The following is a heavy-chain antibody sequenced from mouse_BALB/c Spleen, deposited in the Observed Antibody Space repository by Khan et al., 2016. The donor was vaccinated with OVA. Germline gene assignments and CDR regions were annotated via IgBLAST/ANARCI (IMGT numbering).Heavy chain of an antibody. CDR1: GYSITSGYA. Sequence: EVQLQESGPGLVKPSQSLSLTCTVTGYSITSGYAWNWIRQFPGNKLEWMGYISYSGGTSYNPSLKNRISITRDTSKNQFFLQLNSVTTEDTATYYCARGNYYGYYFDYWGQGTTLTVSS. J-gene: IGHJ2*01. D-gene: IGHD1-1*01. V-gene: IGHV3-2*02. CDR3: ARGNYYGYYFDY. CDR2: ISYSGGT.